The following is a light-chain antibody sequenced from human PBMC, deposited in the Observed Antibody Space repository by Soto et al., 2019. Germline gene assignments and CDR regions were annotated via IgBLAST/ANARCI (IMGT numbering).Light chain of an antibody. CDR1: QSVSSY. V-gene: IGKV3-11*01. J-gene: IGKJ1*01. CDR3: QQRTT. Sequence: DIVMTQSPATLSVAPGERVTFSCRASQSVSSYLAWYQQKPGQAPRLLIYDASNRATGIPARFSGSGSGTDFTLTISSLEPEDFAVYYCQQRTTFGQGTKVDIK. CDR2: DAS.